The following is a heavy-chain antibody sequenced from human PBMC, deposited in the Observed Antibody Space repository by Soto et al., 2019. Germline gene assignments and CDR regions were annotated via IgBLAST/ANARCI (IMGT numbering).Heavy chain of an antibody. V-gene: IGHV1-69*13. D-gene: IGHD2-2*01. Sequence: SVKVSCKASGGTFSSYAISWVRQAPGQGLEWMGGIIPIFGTANYAQKFQGRVTITADESTSTAYMELSSLRSEDTAVYYCAKNGGAYCSSTSCSSQNWFDPWGQGTLVTVS. CDR2: IIPIFGTA. CDR1: GGTFSSYA. J-gene: IGHJ5*02. CDR3: AKNGGAYCSSTSCSSQNWFDP.